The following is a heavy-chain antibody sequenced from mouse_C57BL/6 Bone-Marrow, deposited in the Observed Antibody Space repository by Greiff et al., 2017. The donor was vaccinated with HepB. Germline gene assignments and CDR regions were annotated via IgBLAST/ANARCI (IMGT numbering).Heavy chain of an antibody. Sequence: QVTLKESGAELARPGASVKLSCKASGYTFTSYGISWVKQRTGQGLEWIGEIYPRSGNTYYNEKFKGKATLTADKSSSTAYMELRSLTSEDSAVYFCARGTTVVAPFAYWGQGTLVTVSA. V-gene: IGHV1-81*01. CDR1: GYTFTSYG. CDR2: IYPRSGNT. CDR3: ARGTTVVAPFAY. D-gene: IGHD1-1*01. J-gene: IGHJ3*01.